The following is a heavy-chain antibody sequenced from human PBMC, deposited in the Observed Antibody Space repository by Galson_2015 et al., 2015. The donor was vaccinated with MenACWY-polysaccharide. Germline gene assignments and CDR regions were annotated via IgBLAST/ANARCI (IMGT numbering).Heavy chain of an antibody. V-gene: IGHV4-4*02. Sequence: SETLSLTCAVSGGSISSSYWWTWVRQPPGKGLEWIGEIYHDGRTAYIPSLKSRITVSLDKAKNQVSLRLISVTAADTAVYYCAREGSRIVFHAFDIWGQGTMVTVSS. CDR1: GGSISSSYW. CDR3: AREGSRIVFHAFDI. J-gene: IGHJ3*02. D-gene: IGHD2-2*01. CDR2: IYHDGRT.